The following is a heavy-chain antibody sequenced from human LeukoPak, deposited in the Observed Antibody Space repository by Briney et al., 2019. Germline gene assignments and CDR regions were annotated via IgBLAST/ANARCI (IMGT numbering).Heavy chain of an antibody. D-gene: IGHD6-19*01. Sequence: PGGSLRLSCAASGFTFSSYAMSWVRQAPGKGLECVSAISGSGGSTYYADSVKGRFTISRDNSKNTLYLQMNSLRAEDTAVYYCAKAARIAVAGTVGPDYWGQGTLVTVSS. J-gene: IGHJ4*02. CDR3: AKAARIAVAGTVGPDY. CDR2: ISGSGGST. V-gene: IGHV3-23*01. CDR1: GFTFSSYA.